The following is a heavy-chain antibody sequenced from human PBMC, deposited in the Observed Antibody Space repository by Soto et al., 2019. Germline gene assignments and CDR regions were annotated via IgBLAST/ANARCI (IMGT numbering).Heavy chain of an antibody. V-gene: IGHV4-59*08. D-gene: IGHD2-21*01. J-gene: IGHJ4*02. Sequence: QVQLQESGPGLVKPSETLSLTCTVSGGSITSNYWSWIRQPPGKGLEWIGYINYSGSTNYNPPLTGRVTIAVASSHHQFSVTMDSVSAPATAVYYSARLSSVIFAYWGQGVLVTVSS. CDR3: ARLSSVIFAY. CDR2: INYSGST. CDR1: GGSITSNY.